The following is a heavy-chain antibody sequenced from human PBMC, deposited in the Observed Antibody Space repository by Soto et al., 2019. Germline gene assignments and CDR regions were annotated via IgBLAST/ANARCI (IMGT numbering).Heavy chain of an antibody. V-gene: IGHV4-30-4*01. D-gene: IGHD4-17*01. Sequence: PSETQCLTCTVSGGSIRDYDWSWIRQPPGKGLEWIGYIYYSGSTYYNPPLRSRVTISIDTSKNLFFLNLTSVTAADTAVYFCARIGLTSALLWGQGTLVTVSS. CDR3: ARIGLTSALL. J-gene: IGHJ4*02. CDR2: IYYSGST. CDR1: GGSIRDYD.